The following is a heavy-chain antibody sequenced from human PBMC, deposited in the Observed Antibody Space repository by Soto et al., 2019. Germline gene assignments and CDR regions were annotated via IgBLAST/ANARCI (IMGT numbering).Heavy chain of an antibody. CDR1: GFTFSSYG. CDR2: ISYDGSNK. CDR3: AKDFPSYGFDY. Sequence: QVQLVESGGAVVQPGRSLRLSCAASGFTFSSYGMQWVLQAPGKGLEWVAVISYDGSNKYYADSVKGRFTISRDNSKNTLYLQMNSLRAEDTAVYYCAKDFPSYGFDYWGQGTLVTVSS. D-gene: IGHD5-18*01. J-gene: IGHJ4*02. V-gene: IGHV3-30*18.